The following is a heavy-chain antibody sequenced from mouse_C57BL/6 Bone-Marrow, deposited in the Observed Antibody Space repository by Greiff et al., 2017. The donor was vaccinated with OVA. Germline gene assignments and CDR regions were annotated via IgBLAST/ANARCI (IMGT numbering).Heavy chain of an antibody. CDR1: GYTFTSYG. Sequence: QVQLQQSGAELARPGASVKLSCKASGYTFTSYGISWVKQRTGQGLEWIGEIYPRSGNTYYNEKFKGKATLTADKSSSTAYMELRSLTSEDSAVYFCARYLYSNYFYAMDYWGQGTSVTVSS. J-gene: IGHJ4*01. D-gene: IGHD2-5*01. CDR2: IYPRSGNT. CDR3: ARYLYSNYFYAMDY. V-gene: IGHV1-81*01.